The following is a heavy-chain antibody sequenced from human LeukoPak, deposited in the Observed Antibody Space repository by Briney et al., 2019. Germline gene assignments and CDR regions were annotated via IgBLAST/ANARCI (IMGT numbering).Heavy chain of an antibody. CDR1: GFTFSSYW. CDR3: ARGSSTVTTRDWFDP. D-gene: IGHD4-17*01. V-gene: IGHV3-74*03. J-gene: IGHJ5*02. Sequence: GGSLRLSCAASGFTFSSYWMHWVRQVPGKGLLWVARINTYGTSTSYGDSVGGRFTISRDNAKNTLDLEMKSLRDDDTAVYYCARGSSTVTTRDWFDPWGQGTQVTVSS. CDR2: INTYGTST.